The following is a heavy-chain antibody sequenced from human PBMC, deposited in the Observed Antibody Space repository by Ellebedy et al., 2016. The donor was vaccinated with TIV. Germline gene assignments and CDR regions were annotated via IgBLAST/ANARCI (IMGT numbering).Heavy chain of an antibody. V-gene: IGHV4-59*01. CDR1: GGSISSYY. CDR3: ARGEVTLYYYGMDV. CDR2: IYYSGST. Sequence: MPSETLSLTCTVSGGSISSYYWSWIRQPPGKGLGWIGYIYYSGSTNYNPSLKSRVTISVDTSKNQFSLKLSSVTAADTAVYYCARGEVTLYYYGMDVWGQGTTVTVSS. J-gene: IGHJ6*02.